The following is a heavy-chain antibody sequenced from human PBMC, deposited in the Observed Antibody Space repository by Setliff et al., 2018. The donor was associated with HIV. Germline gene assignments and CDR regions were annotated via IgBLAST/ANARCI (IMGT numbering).Heavy chain of an antibody. D-gene: IGHD3-16*02. J-gene: IGHJ3*01. V-gene: IGHV4-4*08. CDR3: ARYRNDAFDV. Sequence: SETLSLTCTVSGGSISTYYWNWIRQPPGKGLEWIGYIYSSGSTNYNPSLKSRVTISVDTSKNQLSLKLSSVTAADTAVYYCARYRNDAFDVWGQGTMVTVSS. CDR1: GGSISTYY. CDR2: IYSSGST.